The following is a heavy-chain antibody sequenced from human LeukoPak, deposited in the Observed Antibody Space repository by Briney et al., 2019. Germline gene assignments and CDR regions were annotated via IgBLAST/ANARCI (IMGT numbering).Heavy chain of an antibody. J-gene: IGHJ5*02. CDR1: GDSVSSNSAA. CDR3: ASSPIAVAGNNWFDP. CDR2: TYYRSKWYY. V-gene: IGHV6-1*01. Sequence: SQTLSLTCAISGDSVSSNSAAWNWIRQSPSRGLEWLGRTYYRSKWYYDYAVSVKSRITINPDTSKNQFSLQLSSVTPDDTAVYYCASSPIAVAGNNWFDPWGQGTLVTVSS. D-gene: IGHD6-19*01.